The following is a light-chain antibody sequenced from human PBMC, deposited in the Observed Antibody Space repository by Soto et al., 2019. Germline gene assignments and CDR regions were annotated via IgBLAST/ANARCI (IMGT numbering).Light chain of an antibody. V-gene: IGKV1-5*03. CDR1: QSINTC. J-gene: IGKJ1*01. Sequence: DILMTQSPSTVSLSVGDRVTLTCRASQSINTCLAWYQQKPGEAPKLLIYEASTLERGVPARFSGSGSGTEFPLTSSILQPDDFASFYCQQYNTYSHTFGQGTKVEV. CDR2: EAS. CDR3: QQYNTYSHT.